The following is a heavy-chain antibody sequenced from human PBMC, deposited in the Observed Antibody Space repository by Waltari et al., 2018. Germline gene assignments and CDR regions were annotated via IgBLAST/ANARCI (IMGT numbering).Heavy chain of an antibody. V-gene: IGHV4-38-2*01. CDR2: IYHSGST. CDR3: ARHSPPDSSSSLDFDY. J-gene: IGHJ4*02. D-gene: IGHD6-6*01. CDR1: GYSISSGYY. Sequence: QVQLQESGPGLVKPSETLSLTCAVSGYSISSGYYWGWIRQPPGKGLEWIGSIYHSGSTYYNPSLKRRVTISVDTSKNQFSLKLSSVTAADTAVYYCARHSPPDSSSSLDFDYWGQGTLVTVSS.